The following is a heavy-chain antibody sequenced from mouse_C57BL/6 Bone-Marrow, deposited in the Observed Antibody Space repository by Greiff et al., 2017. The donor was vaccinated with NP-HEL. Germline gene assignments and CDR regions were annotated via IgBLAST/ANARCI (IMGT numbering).Heavy chain of an antibody. CDR1: GYAFTNYL. Sequence: QVQLQQSGAELVSPGTSVKVSCKASGYAFTNYLIEWVKQRPGQGLEWIGVINPGSGGTNYNEKFKGKATLTADKSSSTAYMQLSSLTSEDSAVYFCAREMRLDGSSSAWYFEVWGTGTTVTVSS. J-gene: IGHJ1*03. V-gene: IGHV1-54*01. CDR2: INPGSGGT. D-gene: IGHD1-1*01. CDR3: AREMRLDGSSSAWYFEV.